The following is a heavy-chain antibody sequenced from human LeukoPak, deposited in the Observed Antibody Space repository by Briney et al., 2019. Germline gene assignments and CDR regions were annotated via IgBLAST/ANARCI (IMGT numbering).Heavy chain of an antibody. Sequence: GGSLRLSCAASGFTVSSNYMSWVRQAPGKGLEWVSVIYSGGSTYYSDSVKGRFTVSRDNSKNTLYLQMNSLRAEDMAVYYCASRRKSFYGMDVWGQGTTVTVSS. CDR1: GFTVSSNY. CDR2: IYSGGST. V-gene: IGHV3-53*01. D-gene: IGHD1-26*01. J-gene: IGHJ6*02. CDR3: ASRRKSFYGMDV.